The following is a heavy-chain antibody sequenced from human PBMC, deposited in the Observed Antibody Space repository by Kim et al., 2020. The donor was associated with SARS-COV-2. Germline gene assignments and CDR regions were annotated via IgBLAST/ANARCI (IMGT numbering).Heavy chain of an antibody. D-gene: IGHD3-10*01. CDR2: IYYSGST. J-gene: IGHJ4*02. CDR3: AREGRYGSGSFGIGPYYFDY. V-gene: IGHV4-59*01. Sequence: SETLSLTCTVSGGSISSYYWSWIRQPPGKGLEWIGYIYYSGSTNYNPSLKSRVTISVDTSKNQFSLKLSSVTAADTAVYYCAREGRYGSGSFGIGPYYFDYWGQGTLVTVSS. CDR1: GGSISSYY.